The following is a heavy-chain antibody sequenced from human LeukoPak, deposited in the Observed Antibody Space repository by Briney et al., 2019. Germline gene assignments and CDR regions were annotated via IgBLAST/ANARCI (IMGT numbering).Heavy chain of an antibody. D-gene: IGHD1-26*01. Sequence: SGGSLRLSCAASGFTFSSSWFHWVRQAPGKGLLWVSRINTDGSYTSYGDSVKGRFTISRDNAKNTLYLQMNSLRVEDTAVYYCARNLGGSSDYWGQGTLVTVSS. J-gene: IGHJ4*02. CDR3: ARNLGGSSDY. CDR1: GFTFSSSW. V-gene: IGHV3-74*01. CDR2: INTDGSYT.